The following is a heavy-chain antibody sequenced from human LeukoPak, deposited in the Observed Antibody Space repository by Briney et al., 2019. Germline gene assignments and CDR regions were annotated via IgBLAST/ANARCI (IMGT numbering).Heavy chain of an antibody. D-gene: IGHD3-22*01. J-gene: IGHJ4*02. CDR2: IKSKTDGGTT. CDR1: GFTFSNAW. CDR3: TTDPGGYDSSGYGVAY. V-gene: IGHV3-15*01. Sequence: PGGSLRLSCAASGFTFSNAWMSWVRQAPGKGLEWVGRIKSKTDGGTTDYAAPVKGRFTISRDDSKNTLYLQMNSLNTEDTAAYYCTTDPGGYDSSGYGVAYWGQGTLVTVSS.